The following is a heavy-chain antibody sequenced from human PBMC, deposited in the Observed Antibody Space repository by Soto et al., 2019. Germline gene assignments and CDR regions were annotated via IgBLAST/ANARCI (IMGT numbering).Heavy chain of an antibody. CDR3: AAAVWRGYSEYYYGMDV. CDR2: TIPIFSTT. J-gene: IGHJ6*02. D-gene: IGHD3-3*01. CDR1: GGTFISYA. Sequence: GASVKVSCKAFGGTFISYAFSWVRQAPGQGLEWMGGTIPIFSTTHYAQNFQGRVTITADGSTSTAYMELSSLRSEDTAVYYCAAAVWRGYSEYYYGMDVWGRGTTVTVSS. V-gene: IGHV1-69*13.